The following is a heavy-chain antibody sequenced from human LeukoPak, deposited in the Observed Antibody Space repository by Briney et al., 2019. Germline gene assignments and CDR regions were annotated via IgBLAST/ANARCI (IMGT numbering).Heavy chain of an antibody. J-gene: IGHJ5*02. V-gene: IGHV4-4*07. Sequence: SETLSLTCTVSGGSISSYYWSWIRQPAGKGLEWIGRIYTSGSTNYNPSLKSRVTKSVDTSKNQFSLKLSSVTAADTAVYYCARDRYDSSGNNWFDPWGQGTLVTVSS. CDR3: ARDRYDSSGNNWFDP. D-gene: IGHD3-22*01. CDR1: GGSISSYY. CDR2: IYTSGST.